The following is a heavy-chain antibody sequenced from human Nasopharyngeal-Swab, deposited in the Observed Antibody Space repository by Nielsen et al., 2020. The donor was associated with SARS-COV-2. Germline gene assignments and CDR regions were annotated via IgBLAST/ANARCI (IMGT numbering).Heavy chain of an antibody. CDR3: ARTGYSGSYPYYYYYYGMDV. D-gene: IGHD1-26*01. CDR1: GYTFINYG. V-gene: IGHV1-18*01. Sequence: ASVKVSCKASGYTFINYGISWVRQAPGQGLEWMGWISAYNGNTNYAQKLQGRVTMTRNTSISTAYMELSSLRSEDTAVYYCARTGYSGSYPYYYYYYGMDVWGQGTTVTVSS. CDR2: ISAYNGNT. J-gene: IGHJ6*02.